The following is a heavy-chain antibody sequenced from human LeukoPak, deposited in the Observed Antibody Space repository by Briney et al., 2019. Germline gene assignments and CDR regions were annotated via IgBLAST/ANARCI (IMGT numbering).Heavy chain of an antibody. J-gene: IGHJ4*02. V-gene: IGHV1-18*01. CDR3: ARGKYNWNYYGSDY. D-gene: IGHD1-7*01. CDR1: GYTFTSYG. Sequence: AASVKVSCKASGYTFTSYGISWVRQAPGQGLEWMGWISAYNGNTNYAQKLQGRVTMTTDTSTSTAYMELRSLRSDDTAVYYCARGKYNWNYYGSDYWGQGTLVTVSS. CDR2: ISAYNGNT.